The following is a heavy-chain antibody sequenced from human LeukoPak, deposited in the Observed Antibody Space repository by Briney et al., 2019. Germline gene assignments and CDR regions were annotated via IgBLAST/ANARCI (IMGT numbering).Heavy chain of an antibody. V-gene: IGHV1-18*01. CDR1: GYTFTSYG. D-gene: IGHD6-19*01. J-gene: IGHJ4*02. CDR3: ARDIAVSNFDY. CDR2: ISANNGDT. Sequence: ASVKVSWKASGYTFTSYGISWVRQAPGQGLEWMGWISANNGDTDYAQKFQGRVIMTTDTSTTTAYMEVRSLRSDDTAVYYCARDIAVSNFDYWGQGTLVTVSS.